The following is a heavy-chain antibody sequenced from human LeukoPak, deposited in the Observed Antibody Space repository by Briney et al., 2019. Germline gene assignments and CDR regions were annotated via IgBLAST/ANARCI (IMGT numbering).Heavy chain of an antibody. CDR3: ARWNSDSRAFDY. J-gene: IGHJ4*02. CDR2: IHYTGET. Sequence: SETLSLTCAVSGASVRSYYWNWIRQPPGKGLEWIAYIHYTGETKSNPSLQSRATKSVDTSKNQVSLRLSSVTAADTAVYYCARWNSDSRAFDYWGQGPLVTVSS. D-gene: IGHD1-1*01. V-gene: IGHV4-59*02. CDR1: GASVRSYY.